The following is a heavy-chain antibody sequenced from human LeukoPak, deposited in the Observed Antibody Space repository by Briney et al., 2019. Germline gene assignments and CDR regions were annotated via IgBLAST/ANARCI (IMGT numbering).Heavy chain of an antibody. D-gene: IGHD3-22*01. J-gene: IGHJ4*02. V-gene: IGHV3-74*01. CDR3: ARGWTRSSVYDY. CDR1: GFTFSSYW. Sequence: QPGGSLRLSCAASGFTFSSYWMHWVRQAPGKGLVWVSRINSDGSSTTYADSVKGRFTISRDNAKDTLYLQMNSLRAEDTALYYCARGWTRSSVYDYWGQGTLVTVSS. CDR2: INSDGSST.